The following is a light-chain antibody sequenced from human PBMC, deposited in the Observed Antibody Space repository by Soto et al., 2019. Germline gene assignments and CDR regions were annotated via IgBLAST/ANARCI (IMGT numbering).Light chain of an antibody. CDR2: GAS. J-gene: IGKJ5*01. Sequence: EIVMTQSPATLSVSPGEGATLSCRASQSVRTKLAWYQQKAGQAPRLLIYGASTRATGVSDRFSGSGSGTEYTLTISSLQSKDFAVYYCQQYDTWPSITFGQGTRLEIK. CDR3: QQYDTWPSIT. CDR1: QSVRTK. V-gene: IGKV3-15*01.